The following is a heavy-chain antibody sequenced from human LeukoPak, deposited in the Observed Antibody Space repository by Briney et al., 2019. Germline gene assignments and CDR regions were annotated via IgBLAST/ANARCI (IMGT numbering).Heavy chain of an antibody. J-gene: IGHJ4*02. CDR3: ANAYSTTWKGFDY. V-gene: IGHV3-74*01. CDR2: INSDGSST. CDR1: GFTFSSYW. D-gene: IGHD6-13*01. Sequence: GGSLRLSCAASGFTFSSYWMHWVRQAPGKGLVWVSRINSDGSSTSYADSVKGRFTISRDNAKNTLYLQMNRLRAEDTAVYFCANAYSTTWKGFDYWGQGTLVTVSS.